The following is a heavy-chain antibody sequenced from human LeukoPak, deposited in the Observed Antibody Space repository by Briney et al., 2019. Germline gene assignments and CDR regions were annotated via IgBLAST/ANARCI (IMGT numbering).Heavy chain of an antibody. J-gene: IGHJ4*02. V-gene: IGHV1-2*04. CDR1: GYTFTGYY. CDR3: ATEVIGYSYGNFDY. CDR2: INPNSGGT. Sequence: ASVKVSCKASGYTFTGYYMHWVRQAPGQGLEWMGWINPNSGGTNYAQKFQGWVTMTRDTSISTAYMELSRLRSDDTAVYYCATEVIGYSYGNFDYWGQGTLVTVSS. D-gene: IGHD5-18*01.